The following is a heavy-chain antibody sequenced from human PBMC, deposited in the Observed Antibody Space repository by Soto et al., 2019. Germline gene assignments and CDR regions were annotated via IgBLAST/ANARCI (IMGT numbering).Heavy chain of an antibody. J-gene: IGHJ5*02. V-gene: IGHV1-3*01. CDR3: XRDGPYSSSWYWFDP. D-gene: IGHD6-13*01. CDR2: INAGNGNT. CDR1: GYTFTSYA. Sequence: QVQLVQSGAEVKKPGASVKVSCKASGYTFTSYAMHWVRQAPGQRLEWMGWINAGNGNTKYSQKFQGRVTITRDTSASTAYMELSSLRSEDTAVYXXXRDGPYSSSWYWFDPWGQGTLVTVSS.